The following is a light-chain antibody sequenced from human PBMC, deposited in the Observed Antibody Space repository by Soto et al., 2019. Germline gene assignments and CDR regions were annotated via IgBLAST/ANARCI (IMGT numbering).Light chain of an antibody. J-gene: IGKJ4*02. CDR1: QRVTNEY. V-gene: IGKV3-20*01. CDR3: HYDGTLVT. CDR2: GTS. Sequence: ELVGTQSPGTLSLSPGERATLSCRASQRVTNEYLAWYQQNPGQAPRLLIYGTSKRATGYTADRFSGSGAATLYSLIISIQAADVFVVYYCHYDGTLVTFGGGTKGEIK.